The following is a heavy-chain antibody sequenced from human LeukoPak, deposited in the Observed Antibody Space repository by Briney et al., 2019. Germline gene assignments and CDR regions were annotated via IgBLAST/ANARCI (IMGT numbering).Heavy chain of an antibody. CDR3: ARTSGWPRVTPYYYYGMDV. Sequence: SETLSLTCTVSGGSISSYYWSWIRQPPGKGLEWIGYIYYSGSTNYNPSLKSRVTISVDTSKNQFSLKLSSVTAADTAVYYCARTSGWPRVTPYYYYGMDVWGQGTTVTVSS. CDR1: GGSISSYY. CDR2: IYYSGST. D-gene: IGHD6-19*01. J-gene: IGHJ6*02. V-gene: IGHV4-59*01.